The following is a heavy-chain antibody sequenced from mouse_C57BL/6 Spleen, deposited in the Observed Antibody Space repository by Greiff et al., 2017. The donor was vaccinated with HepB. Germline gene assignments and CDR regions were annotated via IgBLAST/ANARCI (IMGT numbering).Heavy chain of an antibody. V-gene: IGHV14-4*01. Sequence: VQLQQSGAELVRPGASVKLSCTASGFNIKDDYMHWVKQRPEQGLEWIGWIDPENGDTEYASKFQGKATITANTSSNTAYLQLSRLTSEDTAVYYCTTAGITDYWGQGTTLTVSS. CDR3: TTAGITDY. CDR1: GFNIKDDY. J-gene: IGHJ2*01. D-gene: IGHD4-1*01. CDR2: IDPENGDT.